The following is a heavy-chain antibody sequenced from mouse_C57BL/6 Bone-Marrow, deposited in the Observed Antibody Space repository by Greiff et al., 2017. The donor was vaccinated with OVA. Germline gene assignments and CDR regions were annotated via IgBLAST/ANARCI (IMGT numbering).Heavy chain of an antibody. J-gene: IGHJ4*01. CDR2: INPNNGGT. CDR3: ARTIYYYGSSGDYYAMDY. Sequence: VQLKQSGPELVKPGASVKIPCKASGYTFTDYNMDWVKQSHGKSLEWIGDINPNNGGTIYNQKFKGKATLTVDKSSSTAYMELRSLTSEDTAVYYCARTIYYYGSSGDYYAMDYWGQGTSVTVAS. D-gene: IGHD1-1*01. CDR1: GYTFTDYN. V-gene: IGHV1-18*01.